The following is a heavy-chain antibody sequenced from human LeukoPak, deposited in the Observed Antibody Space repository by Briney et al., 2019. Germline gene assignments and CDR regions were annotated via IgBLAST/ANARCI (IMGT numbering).Heavy chain of an antibody. CDR3: ARSQGQYDFWSGYYHPYFDY. CDR2: INHSGST. Sequence: PSETLSPTCAVYGGSFSGYYWSWIRQPPGKGLKWIGEINHSGSTNCNPSLKSRVTISVDTSKNQFSLKLSSVTAADTAVYYCARSQGQYDFWSGYYHPYFDYWGQGTLVTVSS. V-gene: IGHV4-34*01. CDR1: GGSFSGYY. D-gene: IGHD3-3*01. J-gene: IGHJ4*02.